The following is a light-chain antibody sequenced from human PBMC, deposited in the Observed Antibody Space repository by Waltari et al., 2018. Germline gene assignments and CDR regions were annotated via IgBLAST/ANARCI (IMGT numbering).Light chain of an antibody. CDR2: GSS. CDR3: QSYDGSLSGVV. CDR1: SSNVGAGYD. J-gene: IGLJ2*01. Sequence: QSVLTQPPSVSGAPGQRVTISCTGSSSNVGAGYDVHWYQQLPGTAPKLLISGSSEPPSGVPDRFSGSKSGTSASLAITGLQAEDEADYYCQSYDGSLSGVVFGGGTKLTVL. V-gene: IGLV1-40*01.